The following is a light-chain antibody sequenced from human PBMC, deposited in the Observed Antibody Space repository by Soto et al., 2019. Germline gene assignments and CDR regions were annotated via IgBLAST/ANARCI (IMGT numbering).Light chain of an antibody. CDR2: EDN. V-gene: IGLV6-57*04. CDR3: QSHDNSNNWV. CDR1: GGSIASNY. Sequence: FMLTQPHSVSESPGKTVTISCTRSGGSIASNYVQWYQQRPGSAPTTVIYEDNQRPSGVPDRFSGSIDTSSNSASLTISGLKTEDEADYYCQSHDNSNNWVFGGGTKVTVL. J-gene: IGLJ3*02.